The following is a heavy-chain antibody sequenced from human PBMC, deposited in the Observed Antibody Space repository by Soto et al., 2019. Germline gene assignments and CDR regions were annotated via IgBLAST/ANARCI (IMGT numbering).Heavy chain of an antibody. Sequence: GGSLRLSCAASGFTFSSYAMHWVRQAPGKGLEWVAVISYDGSNKYYADSVKGRFTISRDNSKNTLYLQMNSLRAEDTAVYYCARPPEGGGYDSSGYLASDIWGQGTMVTVSS. CDR2: ISYDGSNK. V-gene: IGHV3-30-3*01. D-gene: IGHD3-22*01. CDR1: GFTFSSYA. J-gene: IGHJ3*02. CDR3: ARPPEGGGYDSSGYLASDI.